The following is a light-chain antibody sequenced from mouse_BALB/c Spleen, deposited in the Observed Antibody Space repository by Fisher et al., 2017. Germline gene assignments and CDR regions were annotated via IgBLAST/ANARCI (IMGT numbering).Light chain of an antibody. CDR2: DTS. Sequence: IVLTQSTAIMSASPGEKVTMTCSASSSVSYMHWYQQKSGTSPKRWIYDTSKLASGVPARFSGSGSGTSYSLTISSMVAEDAATYSCQQWSSNPLTFGAGTKLELK. CDR3: QQWSSNPLT. V-gene: IGKV4-59*01. CDR1: SSVSY. J-gene: IGKJ5*01.